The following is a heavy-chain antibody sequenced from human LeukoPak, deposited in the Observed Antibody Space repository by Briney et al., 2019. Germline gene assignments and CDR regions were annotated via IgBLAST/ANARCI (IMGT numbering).Heavy chain of an antibody. J-gene: IGHJ4*02. Sequence: PGGSLRLSCAASGFTLSSYWMHWVRQAPGKGLVWVSRINSDGSSTSYADSVKGRFTISRDNAKNTLYLQMNSLRAEDTAVYYCARVGRDARVDYFDYWGQGTLVTVSS. CDR2: INSDGSST. V-gene: IGHV3-74*01. CDR1: GFTLSSYW. CDR3: ARVGRDARVDYFDY. D-gene: IGHD3-10*02.